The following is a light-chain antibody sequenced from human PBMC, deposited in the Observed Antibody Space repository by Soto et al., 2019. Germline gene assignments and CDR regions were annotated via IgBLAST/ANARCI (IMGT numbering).Light chain of an antibody. Sequence: EIVLTQSPATLSLSPGERATLSCRASQSINNYLAWFQQKPGQPPRLLIYDATIRATGVPGRFSGSGSGTDFTLTISTVEPEDFAICYCQQRSDWLTFGGGTKVEI. J-gene: IGKJ4*01. V-gene: IGKV3-11*01. CDR3: QQRSDWLT. CDR2: DAT. CDR1: QSINNY.